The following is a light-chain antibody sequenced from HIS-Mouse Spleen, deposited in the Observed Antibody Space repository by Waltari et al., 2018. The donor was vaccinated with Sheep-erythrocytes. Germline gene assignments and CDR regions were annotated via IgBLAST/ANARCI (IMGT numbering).Light chain of an antibody. CDR1: SPNIGNNY. CDR2: DNN. Sequence: QSVLTQPPSVSAAPGQKVTISCSGSSPNIGNNYVSWYQQLPGTTPKRRIYDNNKRPSGIPDRFSGSKSGTSATLGITGLQTGDEADYYCGTWDSSLSAGVFGGGTKLTVL. V-gene: IGLV1-51*01. J-gene: IGLJ3*02. CDR3: GTWDSSLSAGV.